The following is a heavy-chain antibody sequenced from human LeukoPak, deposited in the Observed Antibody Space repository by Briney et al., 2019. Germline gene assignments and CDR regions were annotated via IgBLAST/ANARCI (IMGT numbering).Heavy chain of an antibody. CDR2: INPKSGGI. V-gene: IGHV1-2*02. J-gene: IGHJ4*02. CDR3: ARAPSLGYDY. CDR1: GYTFTDYY. Sequence: GASVKVSCKASGYTFTDYYIHWVRQAPGQGLEWMGWINPKSGGIDYAQKFQGRVTMTRDTSITTAYMELSSLRSDDTAVYYCARAPSLGYDYWGQGTLVTVSS. D-gene: IGHD3-16*01.